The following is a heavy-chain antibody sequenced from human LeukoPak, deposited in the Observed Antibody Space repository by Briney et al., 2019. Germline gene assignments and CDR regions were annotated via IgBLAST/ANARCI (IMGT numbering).Heavy chain of an antibody. V-gene: IGHV3-20*04. D-gene: IGHD3-22*01. J-gene: IGHJ3*02. Sequence: GRSLRLSCTASGFTFGDYAMSWVRQAPGKGLEWVSGINWNGGSTGYADSVKGRFTISRDNAKNSLYLQMNSLRAEDTALYYCARIDTYYYDSSGYYSAFDIWGQGTIVTVSS. CDR2: INWNGGST. CDR3: ARIDTYYYDSSGYYSAFDI. CDR1: GFTFGDYA.